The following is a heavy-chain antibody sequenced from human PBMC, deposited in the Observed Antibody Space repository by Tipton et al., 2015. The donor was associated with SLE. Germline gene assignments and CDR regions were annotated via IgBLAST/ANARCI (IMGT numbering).Heavy chain of an antibody. CDR1: GGSISSGFYY. CDR2: IYTTGGT. CDR3: AKGLLPNT. J-gene: IGHJ5*02. Sequence: TLSLTCTVSGGSISSGFYYWSWIRQPAGKGLEWLGHIYTTGGTNYNPPHKSRVTISVEISKNQFSLNLSSVTAADTAVYYCAKGLLPNTWGQGTLVTVSS. V-gene: IGHV4-61*09.